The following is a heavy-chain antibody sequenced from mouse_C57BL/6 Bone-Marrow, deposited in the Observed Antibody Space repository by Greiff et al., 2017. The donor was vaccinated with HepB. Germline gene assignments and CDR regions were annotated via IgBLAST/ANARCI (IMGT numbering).Heavy chain of an antibody. CDR2: IYPRSGNT. CDR3: ASPPIYYYGSSYFDY. V-gene: IGHV1-81*01. Sequence: QVQLQQSGAELARPGASVKLSCKASGYTLTSYGISWVKQRTGQGLEWIGEIYPRSGNTYYNEKFKVKATLTADKSSSTAYMELRSLTSEDSAVYFCASPPIYYYGSSYFDYWGQGTTLTVSS. D-gene: IGHD1-1*01. CDR1: GYTLTSYG. J-gene: IGHJ2*01.